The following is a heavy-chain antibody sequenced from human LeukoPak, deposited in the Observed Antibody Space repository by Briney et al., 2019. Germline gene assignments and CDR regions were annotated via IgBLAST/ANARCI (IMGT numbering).Heavy chain of an antibody. CDR3: ARDSPYYYDSSGSILDY. J-gene: IGHJ4*02. CDR1: GGTFSSYG. D-gene: IGHD3-22*01. Sequence: SVKVSCKASGGTFSSYGITWVRQAPGQGLEWMGGIIPIFGTANYAQKFQGRVTITADKSTSTAYMELSSLRSGDTAMYYCARDSPYYYDSSGSILDYWGQGTLVTVSS. V-gene: IGHV1-69*06. CDR2: IIPIFGTA.